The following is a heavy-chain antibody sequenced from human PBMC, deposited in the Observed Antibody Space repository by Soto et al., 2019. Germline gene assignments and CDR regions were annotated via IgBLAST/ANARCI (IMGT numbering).Heavy chain of an antibody. CDR3: ARAYCSGGSCYSGFSYYYGMDV. D-gene: IGHD2-15*01. Sequence: SVKVSCKASGGTFSSYAISWVRQAPGQGLEWMGGIIPIFGTANYAQKFQGRVTITADESTSTAYMELSSLRSEDTAVYYCARAYCSGGSCYSGFSYYYGMDVWGQGTTVTVS. CDR2: IIPIFGTA. CDR1: GGTFSSYA. J-gene: IGHJ6*02. V-gene: IGHV1-69*13.